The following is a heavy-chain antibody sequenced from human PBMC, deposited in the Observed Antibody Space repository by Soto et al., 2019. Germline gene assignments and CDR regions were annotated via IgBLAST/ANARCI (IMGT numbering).Heavy chain of an antibody. J-gene: IGHJ6*02. Sequence: GGSLRLSCAASGFIFNTYGMHWVRQAPGKGLEWVAVIWPGGSNRYYADSVSGQFSISRDNSKNTLFLQMNSLSAEDTAVYYCARAAWYYYGMDVWGQGTTVTVSS. CDR1: GFIFNTYG. CDR2: IWPGGSNR. V-gene: IGHV3-33*01. CDR3: ARAAWYYYGMDV. D-gene: IGHD6-25*01.